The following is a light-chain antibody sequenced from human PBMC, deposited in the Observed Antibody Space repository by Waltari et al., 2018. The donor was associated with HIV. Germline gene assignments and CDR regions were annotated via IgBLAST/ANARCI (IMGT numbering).Light chain of an antibody. V-gene: IGLV2-11*01. J-gene: IGLJ1*01. Sequence: QSALTQPRSVSGSPGQSVSISCTGSHSNIGTFDYVSWYQQHPGKAPKLMIYDVNKRPSGVPDRCSGSKSGSTASLTISGLQAEYEADYYCCSYGGSLTPYVFGTGTEVTVL. CDR3: CSYGGSLTPYV. CDR2: DVN. CDR1: HSNIGTFDY.